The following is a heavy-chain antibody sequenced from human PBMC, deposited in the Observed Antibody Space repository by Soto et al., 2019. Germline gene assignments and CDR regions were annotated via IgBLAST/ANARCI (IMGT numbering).Heavy chain of an antibody. V-gene: IGHV5-51*01. D-gene: IGHD3-3*01. Sequence: ESLKISCKGSGYSFTSYWIGWVRQMPGKGLEWMGIIYPGDSDTRYSPSFQGQVTISADKSISTAYLQWSSLKASDTAMYYCARGPRYDFWSGPTPGSFDPWGQGTLVTVSS. CDR3: ARGPRYDFWSGPTPGSFDP. CDR2: IYPGDSDT. CDR1: GYSFTSYW. J-gene: IGHJ5*02.